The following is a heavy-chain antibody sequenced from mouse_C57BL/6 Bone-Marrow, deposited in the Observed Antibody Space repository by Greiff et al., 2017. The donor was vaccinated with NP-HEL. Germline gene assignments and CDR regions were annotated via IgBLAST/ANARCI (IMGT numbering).Heavy chain of an antibody. CDR1: GYTFTSYW. CDR2: IDPSDSYT. V-gene: IGHV1-69*01. D-gene: IGHD2-1*01. CDR3: ARRGNYGGYFDV. Sequence: QVQLQQPGAELVMPGASVKLSCKASGYTFTSYWMHWVKQRPGQGLEWIGEIDPSDSYTNYNQKFKGKSTLTVDKSSSTAYMQLSSLTSEDSAVYYCARRGNYGGYFDVWGTGTTVTVSS. J-gene: IGHJ1*03.